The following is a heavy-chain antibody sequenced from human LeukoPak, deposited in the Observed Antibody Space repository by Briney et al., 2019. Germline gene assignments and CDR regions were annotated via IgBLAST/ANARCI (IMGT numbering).Heavy chain of an antibody. J-gene: IGHJ4*02. Sequence: GGSLRLSCAASGFIFSNYWMTWVRQAPGKGLEWVATIRQGGSETFYVDSVRGRLTISRDDAKNSLYLQMNSLRAEDMAVYYCARDPLDYWGQGTPVTVSS. CDR3: ARDPLDY. CDR1: GFIFSNYW. CDR2: IRQGGSET. V-gene: IGHV3-7*01.